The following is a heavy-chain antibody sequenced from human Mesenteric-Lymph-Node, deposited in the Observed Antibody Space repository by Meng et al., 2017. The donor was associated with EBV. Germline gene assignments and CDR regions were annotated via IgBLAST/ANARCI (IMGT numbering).Heavy chain of an antibody. CDR1: GGNFSSYD. V-gene: IGHV1-69*12. D-gene: IGHD3-10*01. J-gene: IGHJ5*02. CDR2: IIAIFGTA. Sequence: QVQLVQSGAEVKKPGSSVKVSCKASGGNFSSYDINWVRQAPGQGLEWMGGIIAIFGTANYAQKFQGRVTITADESTSTAYMELSSLRSEDTAVYYCARPAYYFASGSYYNRWFDPWGQGTLVTVSS. CDR3: ARPAYYFASGSYYNRWFDP.